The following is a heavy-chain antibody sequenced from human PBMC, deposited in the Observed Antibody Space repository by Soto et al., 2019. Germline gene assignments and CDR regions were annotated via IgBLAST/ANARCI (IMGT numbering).Heavy chain of an antibody. CDR1: GGTFSSYA. CDR3: ARDAWSLTPVKHSGYYGMDV. CDR2: IIPIFGTA. V-gene: IGHV1-69*13. D-gene: IGHD4-4*01. J-gene: IGHJ6*02. Sequence: SVKVSCKASGGTFSSYAISWVRQAPGQGLEWMGGIIPIFGTANYAQKFQGRVTITADESTSTAYMELSSLRSEDTAVYYCARDAWSLTPVKHSGYYGMDVWG.